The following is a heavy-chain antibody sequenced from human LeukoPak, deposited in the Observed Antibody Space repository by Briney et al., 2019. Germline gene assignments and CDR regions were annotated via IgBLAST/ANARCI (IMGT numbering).Heavy chain of an antibody. V-gene: IGHV6-1*01. Sequence: SQTLSLTCAISGDSVSSNSAAWNWIRQSPSRGLEWLGRTYYRSKWYNDYAVSVKSRITINPDTSKNQFSLQLNSVTPEDTAVYYCAREVRTYYYDSSGYSIYFDYWGQGTLVTVSS. CDR3: AREVRTYYYDSSGYSIYFDY. J-gene: IGHJ4*02. CDR1: GDSVSSNSAA. D-gene: IGHD3-22*01. CDR2: TYYRSKWYN.